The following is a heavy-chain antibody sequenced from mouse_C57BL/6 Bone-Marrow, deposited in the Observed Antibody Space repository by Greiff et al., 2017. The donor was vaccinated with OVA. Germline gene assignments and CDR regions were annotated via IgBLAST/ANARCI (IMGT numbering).Heavy chain of an antibody. CDR2: ISNGGGST. CDR1: GFTFSDYY. D-gene: IGHD1-1*01. CDR3: ARRYYDSSYYFDY. V-gene: IGHV5-12*01. J-gene: IGHJ2*01. Sequence: EVQLVESGGGLVQPGGSLKLSCAASGFTFSDYYMYWVRQTPEKRLEWVAYISNGGGSTYYPDTVKGRCTISRDNSKNTLYLQMSRLKSEDTAMYYCARRYYDSSYYFDYWGQGTTLTVSS.